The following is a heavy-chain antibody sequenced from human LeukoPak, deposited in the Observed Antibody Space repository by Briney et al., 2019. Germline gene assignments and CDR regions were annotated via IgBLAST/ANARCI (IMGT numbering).Heavy chain of an antibody. D-gene: IGHD3-22*01. Sequence: PGGSLRLSCVASGFTFSNYAMSWVRQAPGKGLEWVSAISGSGGSTYYADSVKGRFTISRDNSKNTLYVQMNSLRAEDTAVYYCAKDGGSGYYYFDYWGQGTLVTVSS. CDR2: ISGSGGST. J-gene: IGHJ4*02. V-gene: IGHV3-23*01. CDR3: AKDGGSGYYYFDY. CDR1: GFTFSNYA.